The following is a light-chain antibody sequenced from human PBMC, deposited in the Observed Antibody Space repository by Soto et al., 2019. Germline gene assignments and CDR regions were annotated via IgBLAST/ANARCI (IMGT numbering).Light chain of an antibody. CDR2: EVS. CDR3: SSYTTSGTPV. J-gene: IGLJ3*02. Sequence: QSALTQPDSVSGSPGQSITISCTGTSSDVGGYNYLSWYQQNPGKAPKVMIYEVSNRPSGVSNRFSGSKSGNTASLTISGLQAEDEADYYCSSYTTSGTPVFGGGTKLTVL. V-gene: IGLV2-14*01. CDR1: SSDVGGYNY.